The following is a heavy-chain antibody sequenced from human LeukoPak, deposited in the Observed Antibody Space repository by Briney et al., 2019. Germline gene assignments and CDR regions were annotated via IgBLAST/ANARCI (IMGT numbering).Heavy chain of an antibody. CDR2: INPNSGGT. CDR3: ARTLTTAAWDY. J-gene: IGHJ4*02. D-gene: IGHD4-17*01. V-gene: IGHV1-2*02. CDR1: GYTFTDYY. Sequence: RGASVKVSCKASGYTFTDYYFNWVRQAPGQGLEGMGWINPNSGGTHYAQNFQDRVTMTRDTSISTAYMEVSRLTSDDTAVYYCARTLTTAAWDYWGQGTLVTVSS.